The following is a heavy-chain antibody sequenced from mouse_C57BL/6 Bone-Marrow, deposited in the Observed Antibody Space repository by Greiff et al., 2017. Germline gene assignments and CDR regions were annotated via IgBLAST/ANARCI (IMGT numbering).Heavy chain of an antibody. CDR1: GFTFSDFY. CDR3: ARDAGGTTVMDY. Sequence: EVQGVESGGGLVQSGRSLRLSCATSGFTFSDFYMEWVRQAPGKGLEWIAASRNKANDYTTEYSASVKGRFIVSRDTSQSILYLQMNALRAEDTAIYYCARDAGGTTVMDYWGQGTSVTVSS. V-gene: IGHV7-1*01. D-gene: IGHD1-1*01. J-gene: IGHJ4*01. CDR2: SRNKANDYTT.